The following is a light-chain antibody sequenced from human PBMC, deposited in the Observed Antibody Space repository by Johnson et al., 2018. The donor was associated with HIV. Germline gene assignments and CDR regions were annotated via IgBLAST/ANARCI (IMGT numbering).Light chain of an antibody. CDR1: SSNIVNNY. Sequence: QSVLTQPPSVSAAPGQKVTISCSGSSSNIVNNYVSWYQQLPGTAPKLLIYENNKRPSGIPDQFSGSKSGTSATLGITGLQTGDEADYYCGTWDNSLSAYVFDTGTKVTVL. CDR2: ENN. CDR3: GTWDNSLSAYV. V-gene: IGLV1-51*02. J-gene: IGLJ1*01.